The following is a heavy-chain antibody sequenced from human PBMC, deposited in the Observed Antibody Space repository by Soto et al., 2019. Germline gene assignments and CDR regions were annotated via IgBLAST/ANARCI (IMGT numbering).Heavy chain of an antibody. D-gene: IGHD3-22*01. CDR2: VFHSGST. V-gene: IGHV4-4*02. CDR3: ARDRKYSDNTWAFDI. J-gene: IGHJ3*02. CDR1: GDSVSGDNW. Sequence: SETLSLTCDVSGDSVSGDNWWNWVRQPPGKGLEWIGEVFHSGSTYYSPSLKGRVTISVDKSNNQFSLKLSSVTAADTAVYYCARDRKYSDNTWAFDIWGQGTMVTVSS.